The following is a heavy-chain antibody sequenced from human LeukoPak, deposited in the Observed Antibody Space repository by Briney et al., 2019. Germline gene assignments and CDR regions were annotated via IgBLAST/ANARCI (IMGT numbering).Heavy chain of an antibody. J-gene: IGHJ4*02. D-gene: IGHD2-15*01. Sequence: GASVRVSCKASGGTFSIYAISWVRQAPGQGLEWMGRIIPILGIANYAQKFQGRVTITADKSTSTAYMELSSLRSEDTAVYYCARRAASRDYYFDYWGQGTLVTVSS. CDR3: ARRAASRDYYFDY. CDR2: IIPILGIA. CDR1: GGTFSIYA. V-gene: IGHV1-69*04.